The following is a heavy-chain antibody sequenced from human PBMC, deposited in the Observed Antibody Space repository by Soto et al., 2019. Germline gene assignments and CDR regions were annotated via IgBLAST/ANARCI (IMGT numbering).Heavy chain of an antibody. V-gene: IGHV1-18*01. J-gene: IGHJ5*02. CDR2: ISTYSGDT. CDR1: GYTFFTYD. Sequence: QVHLVQSGVEVKTPGASVKVSCQASGYTFFTYDISWVRQAPGQGLEWMGWISTYSGDTKYAQKFQGRVTMTTDTSTTTAYRELGRLSSDDTAVYYCARHHGPTTSENWFDPWGQGTLVTVSS. D-gene: IGHD5-12*01. CDR3: ARHHGPTTSENWFDP.